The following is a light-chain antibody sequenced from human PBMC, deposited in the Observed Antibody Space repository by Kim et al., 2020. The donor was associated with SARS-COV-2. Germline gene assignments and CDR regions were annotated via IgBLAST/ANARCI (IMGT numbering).Light chain of an antibody. Sequence: DIQMTQSPSSLSASVGDRVTITCRASQGISNYLAWYQQKPGKVPKLLIYSASTSQSGVASRFSGSGSGTDFTLTISSLQPEDVATYYCQKYNRAPNTFGQGTKLEI. J-gene: IGKJ2*01. CDR3: QKYNRAPNT. V-gene: IGKV1-27*01. CDR1: QGISNY. CDR2: SAS.